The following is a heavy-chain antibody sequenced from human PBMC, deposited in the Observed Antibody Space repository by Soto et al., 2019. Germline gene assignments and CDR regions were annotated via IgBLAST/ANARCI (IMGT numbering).Heavy chain of an antibody. CDR2: ISGSGGST. J-gene: IGHJ3*02. CDR1: GFTFSSNA. V-gene: IGHV3-23*01. CDR3: AKEPLGYCSGGSCPRREDAFDI. D-gene: IGHD2-15*01. Sequence: GGSLRLSCAASGFTFSSNAMSWVRQAPGKGLEWVSAISGSGGSTYYADSVKGRFTISRDNSKNTLYLQMNSLRAEDTAVYYCAKEPLGYCSGGSCPRREDAFDIWGQGTMVTVSS.